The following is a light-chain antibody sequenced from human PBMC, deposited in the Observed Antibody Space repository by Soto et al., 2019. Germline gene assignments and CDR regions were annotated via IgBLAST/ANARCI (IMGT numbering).Light chain of an antibody. CDR2: GAS. CDR1: QSVSSNY. V-gene: IGKV3-20*01. J-gene: IGKJ2*01. CDR3: QQYGSSPLYT. Sequence: EIVLTQSPGTLSLSPGERATLSCRASQSVSSNYLAWYQQKPGQAPRLLIYGASHRATAIPDRFSGSGSGTDFNLTISRLEPEDFAVYYCQQYGSSPLYTFGQGTKLEIK.